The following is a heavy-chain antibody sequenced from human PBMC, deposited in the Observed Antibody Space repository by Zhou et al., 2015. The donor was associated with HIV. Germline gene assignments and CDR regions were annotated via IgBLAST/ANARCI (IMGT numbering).Heavy chain of an antibody. J-gene: IGHJ4*02. CDR1: GDTFKTNG. CDR2: IIPTFDSR. Sequence: QVQLEQSGAEVQKPGSSVKVSCKTSGDTFKTNGFSWVRQAPGEGLEWMGGIIPTFDSRNYAQKFQGRVTFVADKSTSTVYMFLNGLTFEDTAMYYCASGGRMVRGVVLTPRHFDNWGQGTLVTVSS. V-gene: IGHV1-69*06. D-gene: IGHD3-10*01. CDR3: ASGGRMVRGVVLTPRHFDN.